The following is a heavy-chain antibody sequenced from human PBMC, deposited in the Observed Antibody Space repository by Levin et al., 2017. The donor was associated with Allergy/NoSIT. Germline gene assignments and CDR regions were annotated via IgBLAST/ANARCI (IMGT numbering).Heavy chain of an antibody. D-gene: IGHD2-2*01. CDR2: ISSSSSYI. CDR3: ARDFLRRGVPAAKKGYYYGMDV. CDR1: GFTFSSYS. Sequence: GESLKISCAASGFTFSSYSMNWVRQAPGKGLEWVSSISSSSSYIYYADSVKGRFTISRDNAKNSLYLQMNSLRAEDTAVYYCARDFLRRGVPAAKKGYYYGMDVWGQGTTVTVSS. V-gene: IGHV3-21*01. J-gene: IGHJ6*02.